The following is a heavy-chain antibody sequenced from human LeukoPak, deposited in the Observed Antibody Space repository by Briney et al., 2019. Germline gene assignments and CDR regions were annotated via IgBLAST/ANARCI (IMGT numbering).Heavy chain of an antibody. V-gene: IGHV3-23*01. CDR2: ISGSGGST. D-gene: IGHD6-19*01. Sequence: TGGSLRLSCAASGFTFSSYAMSWVRQAPGKGLEWVSAISGSGGSTYYADSVKGRFTISRDNSENTLYLQMNSLRAEDTAVYYCAKDPSIAVAGAPVDYWGQGTLVTVSS. J-gene: IGHJ4*02. CDR1: GFTFSSYA. CDR3: AKDPSIAVAGAPVDY.